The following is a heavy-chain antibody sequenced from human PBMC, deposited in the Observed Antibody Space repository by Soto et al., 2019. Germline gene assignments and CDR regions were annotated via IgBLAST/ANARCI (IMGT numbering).Heavy chain of an antibody. CDR1: GFTILDRGVH. J-gene: IGHJ5*02. CDR2: IYYSGST. V-gene: IGHV4-39*01. CDR3: ARSFGSPIGQWLGPWWFDP. Sequence: TPSLPCTVFGFTILDRGVHRGLKRQPPGEGREWIGSIYYSGSTYYNPSLKSRVTISVDTSKNQFSLKLSSVTAADTAVYYCARSFGSPIGQWLGPWWFDPWGQGTLVTVSS. D-gene: IGHD6-19*01.